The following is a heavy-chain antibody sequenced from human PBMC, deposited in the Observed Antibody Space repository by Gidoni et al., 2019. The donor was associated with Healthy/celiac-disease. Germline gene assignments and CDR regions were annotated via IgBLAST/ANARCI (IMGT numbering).Heavy chain of an antibody. CDR3: AKDVTRINYDYYGMDV. CDR1: GFTFEDYA. CDR2: ISWNSGSI. V-gene: IGHV3-9*01. Sequence: EVQLVESWGGLVQPGRSLRRSCAASGFTFEDYAMHWVRQAPGKGLEWVSGISWNSGSIGYADSVKGRFTISRDNAKNSLYLQMNSLRAEDTALYYCAKDVTRINYDYYGMDVWGQGTTVTVSS. D-gene: IGHD1-20*01. J-gene: IGHJ6*02.